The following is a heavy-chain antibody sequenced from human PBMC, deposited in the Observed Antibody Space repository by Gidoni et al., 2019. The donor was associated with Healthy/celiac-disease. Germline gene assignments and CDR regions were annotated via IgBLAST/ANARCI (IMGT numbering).Heavy chain of an antibody. J-gene: IGHJ6*02. CDR3: ASVVLTGYSPYYGMDV. V-gene: IGHV1-69*01. D-gene: IGHD3-9*01. Sequence: QVQLVQPGAEVKKPGSSVKVSCKASGGTFSSYAISWVRQAPGQGLEWMGGIIPSFGTASYAQKFQGGVTITADESTSTACMELSSLRSEDTAVYYCASVVLTGYSPYYGMDVWGQGTTVTVSS. CDR2: IIPSFGTA. CDR1: GGTFSSYA.